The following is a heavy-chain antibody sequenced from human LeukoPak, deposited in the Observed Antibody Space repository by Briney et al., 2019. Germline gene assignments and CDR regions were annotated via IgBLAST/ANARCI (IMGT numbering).Heavy chain of an antibody. CDR3: AKTRNGEWHSDLDH. CDR2: INTGDNT. V-gene: IGHV3-23*01. J-gene: IGHJ4*02. D-gene: IGHD1-1*01. Sequence: GGSLRLSCAACGFTLTNNGLAWVRQAPGKGLEWVSGINTGDNTHHVDSVRGRFTISRDISKNTVYLQMNGLRVEDTAVYYCAKTRNGEWHSDLDHWGQGTLVTVSS. CDR1: GFTLTNNG.